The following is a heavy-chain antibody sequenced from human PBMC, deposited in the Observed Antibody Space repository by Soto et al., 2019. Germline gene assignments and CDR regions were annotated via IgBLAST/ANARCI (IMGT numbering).Heavy chain of an antibody. J-gene: IGHJ4*02. Sequence: QVQLVQSGAEVKKPGSSVKVSCKASGVTFSSYAISWVRQAPGQGLEWMGGIITIFGTANYAQKLQGRVTITGDESTSTAYMELSSLRSEDTAVYYCARDFGYGSGGSSWGQGTLVTVSS. CDR1: GVTFSSYA. V-gene: IGHV1-69*12. CDR2: IITIFGTA. D-gene: IGHD2-15*01. CDR3: ARDFGYGSGGSS.